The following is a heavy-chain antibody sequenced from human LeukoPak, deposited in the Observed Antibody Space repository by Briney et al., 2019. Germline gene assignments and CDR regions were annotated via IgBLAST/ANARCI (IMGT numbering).Heavy chain of an antibody. V-gene: IGHV3-15*05. CDR1: GFTFTNAW. CDR3: ARDYGDYFTYFDY. Sequence: PGGSLRLSCAASGFTFTNAWMSWVRQAPGKGLEWVGRIKSKTDGGTADYAAPVKGRFTISRADSKNTLYLQMNSLRAEDTAVYYCARDYGDYFTYFDYWGQGTLVTVSS. CDR2: IKSKTDGGTA. D-gene: IGHD4-17*01. J-gene: IGHJ4*02.